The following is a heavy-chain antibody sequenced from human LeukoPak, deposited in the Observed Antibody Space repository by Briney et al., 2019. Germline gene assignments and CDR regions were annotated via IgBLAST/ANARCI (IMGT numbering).Heavy chain of an antibody. V-gene: IGHV4-38-2*02. CDR1: GYSISSGYY. J-gene: IGHJ5*02. CDR3: ARAQVKWGSNWFDP. CDR2: IYHSGST. Sequence: SETLSLTCTVSGYSISSGYYWGWIRQPPGKGLEWIGSIYHSGSTYYNPSLKSRVTISVDTSKNQFSLKLSSVTAADTAVYYCARAQVKWGSNWFDPWGQGTLVTVSS. D-gene: IGHD2-8*01.